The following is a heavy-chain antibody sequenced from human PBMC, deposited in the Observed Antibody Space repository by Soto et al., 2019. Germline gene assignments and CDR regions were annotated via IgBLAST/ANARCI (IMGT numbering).Heavy chain of an antibody. CDR1: GYSFTSLD. Sequence: GASVKVSRKASGYSFTSLDINWVRQTAGQGLEWMGWMQPSTGRTGYAQKFQGRVTMTRDTSINTAYMELTTLTSDDTAFYYCARGVSAGVDYWGQGTLVTSPQ. V-gene: IGHV1-8*01. CDR2: MQPSTGRT. CDR3: ARGVSAGVDY. J-gene: IGHJ4*02. D-gene: IGHD1-26*01.